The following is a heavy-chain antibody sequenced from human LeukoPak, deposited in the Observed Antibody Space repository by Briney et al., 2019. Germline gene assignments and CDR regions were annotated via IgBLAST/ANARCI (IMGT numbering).Heavy chain of an antibody. D-gene: IGHD3-3*01. V-gene: IGHV1-69*06. CDR1: GGTFISYA. J-gene: IGHJ6*04. CDR3: ATPPLTTPEIYYYYYGMDV. CDR2: IIPIFGTA. Sequence: SVKVSCKASGGTFISYAISWVRQAPGQGREWMGGIIPIFGTANYAQKFQGRVTITADKATSTAYMELSSLRSEDTAVYYCATPPLTTPEIYYYYYGMDVWGKGTTVTVSS.